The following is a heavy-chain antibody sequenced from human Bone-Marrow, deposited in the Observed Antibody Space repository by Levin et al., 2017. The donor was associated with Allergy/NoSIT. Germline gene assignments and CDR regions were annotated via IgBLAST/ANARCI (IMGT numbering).Heavy chain of an antibody. J-gene: IGHJ6*02. Sequence: GGSLRLSCAASGFNFEVYGIHWVRQPPGKGLEWVSIISYDGSEKYFADLVKGRFTISRDTAKNTVYLQMNSLRNEDTALYHCVRNSASTLGWSMDVWGQGTMVTVSS. CDR1: GFNFEVYG. D-gene: IGHD3-10*01. CDR3: VRNSASTLGWSMDV. V-gene: IGHV3-30*03. CDR2: ISYDGSEK.